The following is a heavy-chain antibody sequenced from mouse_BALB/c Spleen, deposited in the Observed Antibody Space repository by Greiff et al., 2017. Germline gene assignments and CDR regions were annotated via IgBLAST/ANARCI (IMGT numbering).Heavy chain of an antibody. CDR1: GFTFTDYY. V-gene: IGHV7-3*02. J-gene: IGHJ3*01. CDR2: IRNKANGYTT. Sequence: EVKLMESGGGLVQPGGSLRLSCATSGFTFTDYYMSWVRQPPGKALEWLGFIRNKANGYTTEYSASVKGRFTISRDNSQSILYLQMNTLRAEDSATYYCARDLGLAYWGQGTLVTVSA. D-gene: IGHD4-1*01. CDR3: ARDLGLAY.